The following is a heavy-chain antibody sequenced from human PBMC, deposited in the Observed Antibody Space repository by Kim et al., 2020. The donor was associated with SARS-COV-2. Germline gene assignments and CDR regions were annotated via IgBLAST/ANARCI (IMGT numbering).Heavy chain of an antibody. CDR2: ISYDGSNK. J-gene: IGHJ4*02. V-gene: IGHV3-30*18. CDR1: GFTFSSFG. CDR3: AKAEAYDY. Sequence: GGSLRLSCAASGFTFSSFGMHWVRQAPGKGLEWVAVISYDGSNKYYADSVKGRFTISRDNSKNTLYLQMNSLRAEDTAVYYCAKAEAYDYWGQGTRVTVS.